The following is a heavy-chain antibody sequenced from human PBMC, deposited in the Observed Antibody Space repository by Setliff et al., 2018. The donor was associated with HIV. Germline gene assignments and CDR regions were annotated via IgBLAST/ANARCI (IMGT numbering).Heavy chain of an antibody. D-gene: IGHD1-1*01. CDR1: GGSISTSSYY. CDR3: ARLRGLNLEPFDY. CDR2: IHYSGSA. V-gene: IGHV4-61*05. J-gene: IGHJ4*02. Sequence: SETLSLTCTVSGGSISTSSYYWGWIRQPPGRGLEWIGYIHYSGSANYNPSLKSRVTISVDTSKNQFYLKMSSVTAVDTAVYYCARLRGLNLEPFDYWGQGTLVTVSS.